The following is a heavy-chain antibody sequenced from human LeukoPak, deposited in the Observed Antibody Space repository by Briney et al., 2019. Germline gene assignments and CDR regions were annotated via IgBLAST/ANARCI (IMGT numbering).Heavy chain of an antibody. D-gene: IGHD3-10*01. CDR3: AKDKGSGSYYNLGYFDS. CDR1: GFTFSSYS. CDR2: ISSSSSYI. Sequence: GGSLRLSCAASGFTFSSYSMNWVRQAPGKGLEWVSSISSSSSYIYYADSVKGRFTISRDNAKNSLYLQINSLRVEDTAFYYCAKDKGSGSYYNLGYFDSWGQGMLATVSS. V-gene: IGHV3-21*04. J-gene: IGHJ4*02.